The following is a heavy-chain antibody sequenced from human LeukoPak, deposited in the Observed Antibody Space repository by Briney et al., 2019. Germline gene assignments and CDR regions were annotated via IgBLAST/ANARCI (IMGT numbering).Heavy chain of an antibody. D-gene: IGHD1-26*01. CDR3: ARRDSIVGATRPFDY. Sequence: SETLSLTCTVSGGFISSSSYYWGWIRQPPGKGLEWIGSIYYSGSTYYNPSLKSRATISVDTSKNQFSLKLSSVTAADTAVYYCARRDSIVGATRPFDYWGQGTLVTVSS. V-gene: IGHV4-39*01. CDR2: IYYSGST. CDR1: GGFISSSSYY. J-gene: IGHJ4*02.